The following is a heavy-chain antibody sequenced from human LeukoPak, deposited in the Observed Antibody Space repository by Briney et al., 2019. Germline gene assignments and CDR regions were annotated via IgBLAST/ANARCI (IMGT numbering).Heavy chain of an antibody. Sequence: ASVKVSCKASGGTFSSYAISWVRQAPGQGLEWMGGIIPIFGTANYAQKSQGRVTITTDESTSTAYMELSSLRSEDTAVYYCARDGHLRYDYYDSSGDHYFDYWGQGTLVTVSS. V-gene: IGHV1-69*05. CDR1: GGTFSSYA. D-gene: IGHD3-22*01. CDR2: IIPIFGTA. J-gene: IGHJ4*02. CDR3: ARDGHLRYDYYDSSGDHYFDY.